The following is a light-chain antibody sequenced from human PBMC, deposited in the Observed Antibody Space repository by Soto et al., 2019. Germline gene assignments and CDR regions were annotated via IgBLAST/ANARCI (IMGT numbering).Light chain of an antibody. CDR1: KLGDKY. CDR2: EDN. Sequence: SYELTQPPSVSLSPGQTASIPCSGDKLGDKYASWYQQRPGQSPVVVIYEDNKRPSGIPERFSGSNSRNTATLTISGTQATDEADYYCQAWDSSTHYVFGTGTKLTVL. J-gene: IGLJ1*01. CDR3: QAWDSSTHYV. V-gene: IGLV3-1*01.